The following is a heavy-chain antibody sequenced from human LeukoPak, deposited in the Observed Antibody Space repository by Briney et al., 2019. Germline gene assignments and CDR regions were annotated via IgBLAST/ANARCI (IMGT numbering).Heavy chain of an antibody. CDR2: INAGNGNT. D-gene: IGHD3-10*01. Sequence: ASVKVSCKTSGYTFTNYAMQWVRQAPGQRLEWMGWINAGNGNTKYSQKFQGRATITRDTSASIAYMKLSSLRSEDTAVYYCARDRGVTMVRGVIDSFDYWGQGTLVTVSS. CDR1: GYTFTNYA. J-gene: IGHJ4*02. V-gene: IGHV1-3*01. CDR3: ARDRGVTMVRGVIDSFDY.